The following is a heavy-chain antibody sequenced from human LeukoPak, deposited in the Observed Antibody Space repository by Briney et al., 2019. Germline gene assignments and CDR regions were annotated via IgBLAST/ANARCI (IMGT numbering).Heavy chain of an antibody. V-gene: IGHV3-7*01. D-gene: IGHD3-10*01. CDR3: ARPMVRGVIDYFDY. CDR1: GFTFSSYW. J-gene: IGHJ4*02. Sequence: GGSLRLSCAASGFTFSSYWMSWVRQAPGKGLEWVANIKQDGSEKYYVDSVKGRFTISRDNAKNSRYLQMNSLRAEDTAVYYCARPMVRGVIDYFDYWGQGTLVTVSS. CDR2: IKQDGSEK.